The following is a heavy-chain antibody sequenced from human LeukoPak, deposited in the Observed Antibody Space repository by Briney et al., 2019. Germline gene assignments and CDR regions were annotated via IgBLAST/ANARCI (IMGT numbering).Heavy chain of an antibody. J-gene: IGHJ6*04. D-gene: IGHD2-2*01. CDR3: ARDFGDIVVVPAPYYGMDV. V-gene: IGHV3-33*01. CDR2: IWYDGSNK. CDR1: GFTFSSYG. Sequence: GGSLRLSCAASGFTFSSYGMHWVRQAPGKGLEWVAVIWYDGSNKYYADSVKGRFTISRDNSKDTLYLQMNSLRAEDTAVCYCARDFGDIVVVPAPYYGMDVWGKGTTVTVSS.